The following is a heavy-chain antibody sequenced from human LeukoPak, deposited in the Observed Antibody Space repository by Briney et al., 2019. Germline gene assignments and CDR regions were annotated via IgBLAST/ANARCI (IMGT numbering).Heavy chain of an antibody. D-gene: IGHD6-13*01. CDR2: IYHSGST. V-gene: IGHV4-39*07. Sequence: SETLSLTCTVSGGSISSSSYYWGWIRQPPGKGLEWIGSIYHSGSTYYNPSLKSRVTISVDTSKNQFSLKLSSVTAADTAVYYCARALSAAGKMDYWGQGTLVTVSS. J-gene: IGHJ4*02. CDR3: ARALSAAGKMDY. CDR1: GGSISSSSYY.